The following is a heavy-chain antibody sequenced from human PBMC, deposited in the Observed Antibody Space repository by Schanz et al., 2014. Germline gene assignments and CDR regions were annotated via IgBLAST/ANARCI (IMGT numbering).Heavy chain of an antibody. Sequence: QVQLIQSGAEVKKPGASVKVSCKTSGYTFSDYGITWVRQAPGQVLEWMGWISPYNGNTNYAQKLQGRVTVTTDTSTSTAYMELRSLRSDDTAVYYCARGGYSSGWYDRDIAHFDYWGQGTLVTVSS. D-gene: IGHD6-19*01. V-gene: IGHV1-18*01. J-gene: IGHJ4*02. CDR3: ARGGYSSGWYDRDIAHFDY. CDR2: ISPYNGNT. CDR1: GYTFSDYG.